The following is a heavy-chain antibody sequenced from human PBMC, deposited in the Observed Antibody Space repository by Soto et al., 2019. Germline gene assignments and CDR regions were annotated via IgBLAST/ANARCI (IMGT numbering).Heavy chain of an antibody. V-gene: IGHV4-31*03. CDR3: ARDWGGDPEL. Sequence: QVQLQESGPGLVKPSQTLSLTCTVSGGSISSGGYYWSWIRQHPGKGLEWIGYIYYSGSTYYNPTRKSGVTIAVDTSKNQLSLKLSSVTAADAAVYYCARDWGGDPELWGQGTLVSVSS. J-gene: IGHJ4*02. CDR2: IYYSGST. D-gene: IGHD2-21*01. CDR1: GGSISSGGYY.